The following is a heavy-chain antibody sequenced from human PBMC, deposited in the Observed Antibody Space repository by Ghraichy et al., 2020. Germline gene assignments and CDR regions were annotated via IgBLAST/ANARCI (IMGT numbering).Heavy chain of an antibody. CDR3: ARMGQGGTAMAADAFDI. V-gene: IGHV2-70*01. J-gene: IGHJ3*02. Sequence: SGPTLVKPTQTLTLTCTFSGFSLSTSGMCVSWIRQPPGKALEWLAHIDWDDDKYYSTSLKTRLTISKDTSKNQVVLTMTNMDPVDTATYYCARMGQGGTAMAADAFDIWGQGTMVTVSS. CDR2: IDWDDDK. D-gene: IGHD5-18*01. CDR1: GFSLSTSGMC.